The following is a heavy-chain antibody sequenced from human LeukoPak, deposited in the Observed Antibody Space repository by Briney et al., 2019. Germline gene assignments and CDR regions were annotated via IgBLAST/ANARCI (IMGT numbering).Heavy chain of an antibody. J-gene: IGHJ4*02. CDR1: GFTFDDYG. CDR2: INWNGGST. Sequence: GGSLRLSCAASGFTFDDYGMSWVRQAQGKGLEWVSGINWNGGSTGYADSVKGRFTISRDNAKNSLYLQMNSLRAEDTALYYCARDRGYCSGGSCSFDYWGQGTLVTVSS. D-gene: IGHD2-15*01. CDR3: ARDRGYCSGGSCSFDY. V-gene: IGHV3-20*04.